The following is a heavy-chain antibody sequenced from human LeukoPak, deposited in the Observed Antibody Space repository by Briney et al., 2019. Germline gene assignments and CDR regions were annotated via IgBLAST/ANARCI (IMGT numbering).Heavy chain of an antibody. Sequence: SETLSLTCTVSGGSISSSSYYWGWIRQPPGKGLEWIGSIYYSGSTYYNPSLKSRVTISVDTSKNQFSLKLSSVTAADTAVYYCARGEGNYGDYVGAFDIWGQGTMVTVSS. CDR1: GGSISSSSYY. D-gene: IGHD4-17*01. CDR2: IYYSGST. V-gene: IGHV4-39*01. CDR3: ARGEGNYGDYVGAFDI. J-gene: IGHJ3*02.